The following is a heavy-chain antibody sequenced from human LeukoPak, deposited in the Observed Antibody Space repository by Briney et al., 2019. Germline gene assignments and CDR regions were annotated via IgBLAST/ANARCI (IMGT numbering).Heavy chain of an antibody. V-gene: IGHV4-59*01. J-gene: IGHJ4*02. D-gene: IGHD4-17*01. Sequence: SETLSLACTLSGDSTNTYFWSWIRQSPGKGLEWIGYIYYTGTTNYNPSLKSRVTISVDTSKNQFSLKVNSVTAADTGVYYCASKSTDHGELRFDYWGQGTLVTVSS. CDR1: GDSTNTYF. CDR3: ASKSTDHGELRFDY. CDR2: IYYTGTT.